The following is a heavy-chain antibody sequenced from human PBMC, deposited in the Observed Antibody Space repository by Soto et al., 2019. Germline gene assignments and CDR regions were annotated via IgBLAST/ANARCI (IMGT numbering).Heavy chain of an antibody. V-gene: IGHV4-34*01. J-gene: IGHJ4*02. D-gene: IGHD3-22*01. CDR3: ARGWDYYDPLDY. CDR1: GGSFSCYY. CDR2: INHSGST. Sequence: SETLSLTCAVYGGSFSCYYWSWIRQPPGKGLEWIGEINHSGSTNYNPSLKSRVTISVDTSKNQFSLKLSSVTAADTAVYYCARGWDYYDPLDYWGQGTLVTVSS.